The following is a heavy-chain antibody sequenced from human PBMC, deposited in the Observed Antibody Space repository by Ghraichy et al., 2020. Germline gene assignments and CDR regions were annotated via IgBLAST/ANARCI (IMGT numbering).Heavy chain of an antibody. Sequence: SETLSLTCAVYGGSFSGYYWSWIRQPPGKGLEWIGEINHSGSTNYNPSLKSRVTISVDTSKNQFSLKLSSVTAADTAVYYCARGGCSSTSCYRGWFDPWGQGTLVTVSS. CDR3: ARGGCSSTSCYRGWFDP. V-gene: IGHV4-34*01. CDR1: GGSFSGYY. J-gene: IGHJ5*02. CDR2: INHSGST. D-gene: IGHD2-2*02.